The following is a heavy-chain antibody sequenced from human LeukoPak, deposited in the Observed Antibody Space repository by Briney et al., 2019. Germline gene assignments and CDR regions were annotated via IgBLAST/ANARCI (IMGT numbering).Heavy chain of an antibody. CDR2: ISRSSTYI. V-gene: IGHV3-21*01. D-gene: IGHD2-21*02. Sequence: PGGSLRLSCAASGFTFSSYSMNWVRQAPGKGLEWVSSISRSSTYIYYADSVKGRFTISRDNAKNSLYLQMNSLRAEDTAVYYCASRRTAYCGGDCPEGYWGQGTPATVSS. J-gene: IGHJ4*02. CDR1: GFTFSSYS. CDR3: ASRRTAYCGGDCPEGY.